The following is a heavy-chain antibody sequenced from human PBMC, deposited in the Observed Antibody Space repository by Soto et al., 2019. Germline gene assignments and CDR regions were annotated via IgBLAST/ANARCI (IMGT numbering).Heavy chain of an antibody. Sequence: GGSLRLSCAASGFTFSSYWMSWVRQAPGKGLEWVANIKQDGSEKYYVDSVKGRFTISRDNAKNSLYLQMNSLRAEDTAVYYCARDKIVGATDAFDIWGQGTMVTVSS. D-gene: IGHD1-26*01. CDR3: ARDKIVGATDAFDI. J-gene: IGHJ3*02. V-gene: IGHV3-7*01. CDR2: IKQDGSEK. CDR1: GFTFSSYW.